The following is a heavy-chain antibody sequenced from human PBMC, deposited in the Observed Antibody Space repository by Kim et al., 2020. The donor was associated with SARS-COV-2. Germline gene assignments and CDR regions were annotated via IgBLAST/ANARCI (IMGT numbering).Heavy chain of an antibody. CDR1: GYTFTSYD. Sequence: ASVKVSCKASGYTFTSYDINWVRQATGQGLEWMGWMHPNSGNTGYAQKFQGRVTMTRNTSISTAYMELSSLRSEDTAVYYCARWGIAVAGTGLSRWGQGTLVTVSS. D-gene: IGHD6-19*01. CDR3: ARWGIAVAGTGLSR. J-gene: IGHJ4*02. V-gene: IGHV1-8*01. CDR2: MHPNSGNT.